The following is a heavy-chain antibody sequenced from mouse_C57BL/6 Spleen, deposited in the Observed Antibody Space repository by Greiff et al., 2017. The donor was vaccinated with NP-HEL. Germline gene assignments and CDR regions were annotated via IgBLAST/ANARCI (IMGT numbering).Heavy chain of an antibody. J-gene: IGHJ1*03. D-gene: IGHD4-1*01. CDR1: GYTFTSYW. CDR3: ARGRTGTYWYFDV. CDR2: IDPSDSET. Sequence: VQLQQPGAELVRPGSSVKLSCKASGYTFTSYWMHWVKQRPIQGLEWIGNIDPSDSETHYTQKFKDKATLTVDKSSSTAYMQLSSLTSEDSSVYCCARGRTGTYWYFDVWGTGTTVTVSS. V-gene: IGHV1-52*01.